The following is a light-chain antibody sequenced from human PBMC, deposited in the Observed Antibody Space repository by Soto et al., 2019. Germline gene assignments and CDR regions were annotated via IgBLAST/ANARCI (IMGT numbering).Light chain of an antibody. V-gene: IGKV3D-15*01. Sequence: EIVLTQSPGTLSLSPGERATLSCRASQSVSSKLAWYQQKPGQAPRLLFYGASTGATGIPARFRGSGSETEIGLTISSRLSEDFAVYYCQRYKSWQWTFGQGTKLEIK. CDR1: QSVSSK. CDR2: GAS. CDR3: QRYKSWQWT. J-gene: IGKJ1*01.